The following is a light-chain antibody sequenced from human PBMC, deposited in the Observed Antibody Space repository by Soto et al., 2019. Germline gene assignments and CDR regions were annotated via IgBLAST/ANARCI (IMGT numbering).Light chain of an antibody. CDR2: EVT. Sequence: QALLTQRPSVSRSPWQSIAISCTGTSRDGGGYDTVSWYHQQPDKAPTLMLYEVTTRPSGVSNRLSASKSGNTASLTLSGLQAEQEADYYCSFHTSRSSRVFGTGTKVTVL. CDR3: SFHTSRSSRV. V-gene: IGLV2-14*01. J-gene: IGLJ1*01. CDR1: SRDGGGYDT.